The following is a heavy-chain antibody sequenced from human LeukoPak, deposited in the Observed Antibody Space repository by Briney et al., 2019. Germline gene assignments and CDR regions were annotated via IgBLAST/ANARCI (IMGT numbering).Heavy chain of an antibody. J-gene: IGHJ6*02. Sequence: GGSLRLSCAASGLTFSNYWMHWVRQAPGKGLVWISRINPDGSHTSYADSVKGRFTISRDNAKNTLYLQMDSLRAEDAAVYFCTRDSYISNVYYGMDVWGQGATVTVPS. D-gene: IGHD1-26*01. CDR3: TRDSYISNVYYGMDV. V-gene: IGHV3-74*01. CDR2: INPDGSHT. CDR1: GLTFSNYW.